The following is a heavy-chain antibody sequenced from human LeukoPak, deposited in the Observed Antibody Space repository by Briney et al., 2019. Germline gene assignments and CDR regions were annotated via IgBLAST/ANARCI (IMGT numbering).Heavy chain of an antibody. D-gene: IGHD2-2*01. V-gene: IGHV3-74*03. Sequence: GGSLRLSCAASGFRFSFYWMHWVRQVPGKGPVWISRVNSDESDITYADSVKGRFTISRDNAKNSLGLQMNSLRVEDTAVYYCARDQSTRFLQYYYMDVWGEGTTVTVS. CDR1: GFRFSFYW. CDR2: VNSDESDI. J-gene: IGHJ6*03. CDR3: ARDQSTRFLQYYYMDV.